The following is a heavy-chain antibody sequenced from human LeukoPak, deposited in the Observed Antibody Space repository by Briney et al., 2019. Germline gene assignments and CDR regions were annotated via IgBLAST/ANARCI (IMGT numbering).Heavy chain of an antibody. D-gene: IGHD3-3*01. CDR2: VYYSGST. CDR1: GGSISSYY. J-gene: IGHJ6*02. V-gene: IGHV4-59*01. CDR3: AKRLFGDYDGMDV. Sequence: PETLSLTCTVSGGSISSYYWSWIRQPPGKGLEWIGYVYYSGSTNYNPSLKSRVTISVDTSKNQFSLKLSSVTAADTAVYYCAKRLFGDYDGMDVWGQGTSVTVSS.